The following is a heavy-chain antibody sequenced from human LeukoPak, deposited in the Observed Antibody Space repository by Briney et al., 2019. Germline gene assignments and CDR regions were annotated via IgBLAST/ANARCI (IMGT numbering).Heavy chain of an antibody. D-gene: IGHD2-15*01. Sequence: PGGSLRLSCAASGFTFSFYSMNWVRQAPGKGLEWVSYISSSDNTIHYADSVKGRFTISRDNAKNTLYLQMNSLRAEDTAVYYCAREYCSGGSCFFDYWGQGTLVTVSS. CDR1: GFTFSFYS. CDR2: ISSSDNTI. J-gene: IGHJ4*02. V-gene: IGHV3-48*04. CDR3: AREYCSGGSCFFDY.